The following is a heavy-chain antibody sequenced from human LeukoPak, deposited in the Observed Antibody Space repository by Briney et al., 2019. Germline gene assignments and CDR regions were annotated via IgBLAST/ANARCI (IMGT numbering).Heavy chain of an antibody. CDR3: ARDQEELWFGEGWFDP. V-gene: IGHV4-59*01. J-gene: IGHJ5*02. D-gene: IGHD3-10*01. CDR1: GGSISSYY. Sequence: KTSETPSLTCTVSGGSISSYYWSWIRQPPGKGLEWIGYIYYSGSTNYNPSLKSRVTISVDTSKNQFSLKLSSVTAADTAVYYCARDQEELWFGEGWFDPWGQGTLVTVSS. CDR2: IYYSGST.